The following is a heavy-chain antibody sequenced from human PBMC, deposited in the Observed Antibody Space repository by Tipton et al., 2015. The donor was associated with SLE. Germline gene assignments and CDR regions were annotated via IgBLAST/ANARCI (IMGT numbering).Heavy chain of an antibody. CDR2: ISSSGSSI. CDR3: ARAGRVTAHYFDY. J-gene: IGHJ4*01. D-gene: IGHD4-23*01. Sequence: SLRLSCAASGFTFSDHYMSWIRQAPGKGLEWVSYISSSGSSIYYADSVKGRFTISRDNAKNSLYLQTNSLRAEDTAIYYCARAGRVTAHYFDYWGHGALVTVSS. V-gene: IGHV3-11*01. CDR1: GFTFSDHY.